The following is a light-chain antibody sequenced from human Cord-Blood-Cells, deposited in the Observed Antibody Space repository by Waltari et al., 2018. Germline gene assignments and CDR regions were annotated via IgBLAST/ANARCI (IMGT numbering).Light chain of an antibody. CDR1: QNISSY. Sequence: DIQITQSLSSLSASLGDRVTITCRASQNISSYFNWYQQKPGKAPKLLIYAASSLQSGVPSRFSGSGSGTDFTLTISSLQPEDFATYYCHQSYSTPPEWTFGQGTKVEIK. CDR3: HQSYSTPPEWT. V-gene: IGKV1-39*01. J-gene: IGKJ1*01. CDR2: AAS.